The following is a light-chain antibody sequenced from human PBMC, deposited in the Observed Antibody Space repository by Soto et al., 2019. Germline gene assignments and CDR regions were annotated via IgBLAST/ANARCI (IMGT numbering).Light chain of an antibody. CDR1: QSFNSIY. V-gene: IGKV3-20*01. CDR2: GAS. Sequence: DIVVTQSPATLSVSPGERATLSCRASQSFNSIYLAWYQQKPGQAPRLLIYGASSRATGIPDRFSGSGSGTDFTLTISRLEPEDFAVYYCHQYDSWTFGQGTKVDIK. J-gene: IGKJ1*01. CDR3: HQYDSWT.